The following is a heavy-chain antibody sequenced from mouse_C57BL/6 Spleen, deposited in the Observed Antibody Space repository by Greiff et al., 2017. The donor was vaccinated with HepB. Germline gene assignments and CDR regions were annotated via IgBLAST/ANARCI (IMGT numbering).Heavy chain of an antibody. Sequence: QVQLKQPGTELVKPGASVKLSCKASGYTFTSYWMHWVKQRPGQGLEWIGNINPSNGGTNYNEKFKSKATLTVDKSSSTAYMQLSSLTSEDSAVYYCARGGFATVVAGDYAMDYWGQGTSVTVSS. V-gene: IGHV1-53*01. CDR2: INPSNGGT. J-gene: IGHJ4*01. CDR1: GYTFTSYW. D-gene: IGHD1-1*01. CDR3: ARGGFATVVAGDYAMDY.